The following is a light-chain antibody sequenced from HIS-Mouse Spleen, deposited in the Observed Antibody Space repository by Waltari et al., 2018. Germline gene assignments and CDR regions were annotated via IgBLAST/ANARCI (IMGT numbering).Light chain of an antibody. J-gene: IGLJ1*01. CDR3: QSYDSSLSAHYV. V-gene: IGLV1-40*01. Sequence: SVLTQPPSVSGAPGQRVTISCTGSSSNIGAGYDVHWYQQLPGTAPKLLIYGTSNRPSGVPDRFSGSKSGTAASLAITGLQAEDEADYYCQSYDSSLSAHYVFGTGTKVTVL. CDR2: GTS. CDR1: SSNIGAGYD.